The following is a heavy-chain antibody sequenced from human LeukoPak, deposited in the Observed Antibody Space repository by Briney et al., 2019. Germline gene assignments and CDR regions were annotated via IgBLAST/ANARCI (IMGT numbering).Heavy chain of an antibody. V-gene: IGHV3-23*01. J-gene: IGHJ6*02. CDR2: ISSSNSYT. CDR1: GFTFSSYA. CDR3: AKLPLWFGVLRFGLDV. Sequence: GGSLRLSCEASGFTFSSYAMNWVRQAPGKGLEWVSYISSSNSYTNYADSVKGRFTISRDNSKNTLSLQMNSLRVEDTAVYYCAKLPLWFGVLRFGLDVWGQGTTVTVSS. D-gene: IGHD3-10*01.